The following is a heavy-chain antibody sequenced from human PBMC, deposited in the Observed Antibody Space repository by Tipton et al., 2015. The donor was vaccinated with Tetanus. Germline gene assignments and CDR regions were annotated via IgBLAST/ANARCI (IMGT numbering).Heavy chain of an antibody. CDR1: GYTFTTYY. CDR3: AINSGWFDAFDI. Sequence: QSGPEVKKPGASVKLSCKASGYTFTTYYLHWVRQAPGQGLEWMGIINPSGGNTGYAQKFQGRVTMTRNTSISTAYMELSSLKSEDTAVYYCAINSGWFDAFDIWGQGTMVTVSS. J-gene: IGHJ3*02. V-gene: IGHV1-46*03. CDR2: INPSGGNT. D-gene: IGHD6-19*01.